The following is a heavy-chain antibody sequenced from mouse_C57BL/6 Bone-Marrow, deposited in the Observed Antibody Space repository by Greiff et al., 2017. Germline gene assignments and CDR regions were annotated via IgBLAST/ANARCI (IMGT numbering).Heavy chain of an antibody. D-gene: IGHD2-4*01. Sequence: QVHLQQSGAELVRPGASVKLSCKASGYTFTSYGISWVKQRPGQGLEWIGEIHPRSGNTYYNEKFKGKATLTADKSSSTAYMELRSLTSEDSAVYFCARGDYDYDGYFDYWGQGTTLTVSS. CDR3: ARGDYDYDGYFDY. CDR1: GYTFTSYG. CDR2: IHPRSGNT. J-gene: IGHJ2*01. V-gene: IGHV1-81*01.